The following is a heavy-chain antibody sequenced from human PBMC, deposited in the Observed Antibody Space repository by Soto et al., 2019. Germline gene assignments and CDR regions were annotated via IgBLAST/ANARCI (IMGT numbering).Heavy chain of an antibody. V-gene: IGHV1-69*02. CDR3: ARPPSYCSSTSCPVKGRDDAFDI. J-gene: IGHJ3*02. CDR2: IIPILGIA. D-gene: IGHD2-2*01. CDR1: GGTFSSYT. Sequence: QVQLVQSGAEVKKPGSSVKVSCKASGGTFSSYTISWVRQAPGQGLEWMGRIIPILGIANYAQKFQGRVTITADKSTSTAYMELSSLRSEDTAVYYCARPPSYCSSTSCPVKGRDDAFDIWGQGTMVTVSS.